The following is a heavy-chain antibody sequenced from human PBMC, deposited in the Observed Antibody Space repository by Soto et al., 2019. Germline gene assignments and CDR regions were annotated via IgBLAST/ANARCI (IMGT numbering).Heavy chain of an antibody. Sequence: SVKVSCKASGGTFSSYAISWVRQAPGQGLEWMGGIIPIFGTANYAQKFQGRVTITADESTSTAYMELSSLRSEDTAVYYCARDEGGYDLFSRGIFDYWGQGILVTVS. CDR1: GGTFSSYA. CDR3: ARDEGGYDLFSRGIFDY. J-gene: IGHJ4*02. CDR2: IIPIFGTA. D-gene: IGHD5-12*01. V-gene: IGHV1-69*13.